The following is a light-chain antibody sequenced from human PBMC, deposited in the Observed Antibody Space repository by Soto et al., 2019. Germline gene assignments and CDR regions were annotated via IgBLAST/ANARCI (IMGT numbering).Light chain of an antibody. J-gene: IGKJ1*01. Sequence: EIVMTQSPATLSVSPGESVTLSCRASQLVSSNLAWYQRRPGQAPRLLIYGASSRATGIPARFSGSGSETDFTLTISSLEPGDFAVYYCQHRANWPWTFGQGTKVDIK. V-gene: IGKV3-11*01. CDR1: QLVSSN. CDR2: GAS. CDR3: QHRANWPWT.